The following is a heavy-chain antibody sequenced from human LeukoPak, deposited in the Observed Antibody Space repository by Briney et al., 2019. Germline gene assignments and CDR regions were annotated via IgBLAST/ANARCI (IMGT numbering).Heavy chain of an antibody. D-gene: IGHD3-22*01. CDR3: AKEGGDYYDSSGYRFDY. CDR2: ISGSGGST. CDR1: GFTFSNYW. V-gene: IGHV3-23*01. J-gene: IGHJ4*02. Sequence: PGGSLRLSCAASGFTFSNYWMGWVRQAPGKGLEWVSAISGSGGSTYYADSVKGRFTISRDNSKNTLYLQMNSLRAEDTAVYYCAKEGGDYYDSSGYRFDYWGQGTLVTVSS.